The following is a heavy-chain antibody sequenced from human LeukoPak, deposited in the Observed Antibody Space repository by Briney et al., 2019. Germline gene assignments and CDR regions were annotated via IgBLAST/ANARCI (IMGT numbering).Heavy chain of an antibody. CDR3: ARLSRLYDFWSGLYAP. V-gene: IGHV3-11*01. Sequence: GGSLRLSCAASGFTFSDYYMSWIRQAPGKGLEWVSYISSSGSTIYYADSVKGRFTISRDNAKNSLYLQMNSLRAEDTAVYYCARLSRLYDFWSGLYAPWGQGTLVTVSS. CDR2: ISSSGSTI. D-gene: IGHD3-3*01. CDR1: GFTFSDYY. J-gene: IGHJ5*02.